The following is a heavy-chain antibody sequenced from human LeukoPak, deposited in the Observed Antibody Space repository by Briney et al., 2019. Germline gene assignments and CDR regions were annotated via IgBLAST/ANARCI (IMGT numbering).Heavy chain of an antibody. D-gene: IGHD6-19*01. V-gene: IGHV1-2*02. CDR2: INPNSGGT. Sequence: ASVKVSCKASGYTFTGYYMHWVRQAPGQGLEWMGWINPNSGGTNYAQKFQGRVTMTRDTSISTAYMELSRLRSDDTAMYYCARGPVAEDYYYGMDVWGQGTTVTVSS. CDR1: GYTFTGYY. J-gene: IGHJ6*02. CDR3: ARGPVAEDYYYGMDV.